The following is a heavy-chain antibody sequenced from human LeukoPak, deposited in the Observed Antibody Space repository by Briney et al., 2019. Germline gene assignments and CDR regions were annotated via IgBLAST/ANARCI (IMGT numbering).Heavy chain of an antibody. J-gene: IGHJ6*02. V-gene: IGHV4-59*08. D-gene: IGHD6-13*01. CDR1: GGSISSYY. CDR3: ARLPAAGTYYGMDV. CDR2: IYYSGST. Sequence: SSETLSLTCTVSGGSISSYYWSWIRQPPGKGLEWIGYIYYSGSTNYNPSLKSRVTISVDTSKNQFSLKLSPVTAADTAVYYCARLPAAGTYYGMDVWGQGTTVTVSS.